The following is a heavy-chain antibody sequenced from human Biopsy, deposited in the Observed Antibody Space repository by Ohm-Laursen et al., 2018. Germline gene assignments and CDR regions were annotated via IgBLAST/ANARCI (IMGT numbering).Heavy chain of an antibody. CDR1: GGTFSNYG. CDR3: ATKLTGYFHH. D-gene: IGHD3-9*01. V-gene: IGHV1-69*06. CDR2: NIPILGTG. Sequence: SSVNVSCNAPGGTFSNYGVNWGRQAPGQGLEWLGGNIPILGTGNYAQKFQDRVTVAADTSTSTVTMELRSLRSDDTAVYYCATKLTGYFHHWGQGTLVIVSS. J-gene: IGHJ1*01.